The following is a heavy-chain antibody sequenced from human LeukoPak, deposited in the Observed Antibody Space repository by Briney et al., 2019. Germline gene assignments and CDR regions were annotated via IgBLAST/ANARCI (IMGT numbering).Heavy chain of an antibody. CDR2: IYSGVSDT. CDR3: ARPYYDFWSGYSGDAFDI. J-gene: IGHJ3*02. Sequence: GESLKISCKGYGYSFTSYWIGWVRQMPGKGLEWMGIIYSGVSDTRYSPSFQCQVTISADKSISTAYLQWSSLKASDTAMYYCARPYYDFWSGYSGDAFDIWGQGTMVTVSS. CDR1: GYSFTSYW. D-gene: IGHD3-3*01. V-gene: IGHV5-51*01.